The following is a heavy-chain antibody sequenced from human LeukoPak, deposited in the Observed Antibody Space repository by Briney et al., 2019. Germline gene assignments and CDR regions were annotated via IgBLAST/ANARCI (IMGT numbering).Heavy chain of an antibody. D-gene: IGHD6-19*01. CDR1: GFTFSSYA. V-gene: IGHV3-30-3*01. CDR3: ARGYSSGWYGRAFDI. CDR2: ISYDGSNK. J-gene: IGHJ3*02. Sequence: GGSLRLSCAASGFTFSSYAMHWVRQAPGKGLEWVAVISYDGSNKYYADSVKGRFTISRDNSKNTLYLQMNSLRAEDTAVYYCARGYSSGWYGRAFDIWGQGTMVTVSS.